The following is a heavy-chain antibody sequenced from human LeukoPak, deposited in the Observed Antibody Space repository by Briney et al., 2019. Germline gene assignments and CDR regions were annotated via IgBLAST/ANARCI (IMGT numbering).Heavy chain of an antibody. J-gene: IGHJ4*02. D-gene: IGHD4-11*01. CDR3: ARLRGLYSNTNRYQTALDC. CDR2: MKQDGSEK. Sequence: PGGSLRLSCAASGFTLSNYWMNWVRQAPGKGLEWVANMKQDGSEKYYVDSVKGRFTISRDNAKNSLYVQMNSLRAEDTAVYYCARLRGLYSNTNRYQTALDCWGQGTLVTVSS. V-gene: IGHV3-7*01. CDR1: GFTLSNYW.